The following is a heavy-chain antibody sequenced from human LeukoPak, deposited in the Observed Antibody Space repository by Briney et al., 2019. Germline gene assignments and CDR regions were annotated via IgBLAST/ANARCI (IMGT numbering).Heavy chain of an antibody. D-gene: IGHD6-19*01. Sequence: SETQSLTFTVSGGSINSPGYYWSWIRQPAGRGLEWLGRIYSTGRTNYNPSLKSRVVISVEKSKNQFSLNLSSVTAADTAVYYCARDLVGVVAGTPYWYFDLWGRGTLVSVSS. CDR3: ARDLVGVVAGTPYWYFDL. V-gene: IGHV4-61*02. CDR2: IYSTGRT. J-gene: IGHJ2*01. CDR1: GGSINSPGYY.